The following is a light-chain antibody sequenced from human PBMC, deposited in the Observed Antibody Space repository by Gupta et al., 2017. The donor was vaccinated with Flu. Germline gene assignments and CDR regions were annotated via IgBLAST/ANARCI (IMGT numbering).Light chain of an antibody. V-gene: IGKV3-15*01. CDR2: GAS. CDR3: QHENNWPLT. CDR1: QEIAGN. Sequence: EIVMTQSPGTLSVSPGEGATLSCRASQEIAGNLAWYQQKPGQAPRLLLSGASTRATGTPARFSGSRSGTEFTLTISSLQSEDFAVYYCQHENNWPLTFGGGTKVDIK. J-gene: IGKJ4*01.